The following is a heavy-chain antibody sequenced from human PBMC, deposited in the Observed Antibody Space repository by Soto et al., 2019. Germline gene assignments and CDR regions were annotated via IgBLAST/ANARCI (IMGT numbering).Heavy chain of an antibody. CDR1: GFTFSSYA. CDR3: ARYQMGKWLFRDDAFDI. J-gene: IGHJ3*02. CDR2: ISSNGGST. V-gene: IGHV3-64*01. Sequence: GGSLRLSCAASGFTFSSYAMHWVRQAPGKGLEYVSAISSNGGSTYYANSVKGRFTISRDNSKNTLYLQMGSLRAEDMAVYYYARYQMGKWLFRDDAFDIWGQGTMVTVSS. D-gene: IGHD3-22*01.